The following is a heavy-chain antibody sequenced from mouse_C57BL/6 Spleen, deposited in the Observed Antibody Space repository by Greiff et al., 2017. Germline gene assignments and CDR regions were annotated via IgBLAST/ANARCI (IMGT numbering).Heavy chain of an antibody. D-gene: IGHD2-4*01. J-gene: IGHJ3*01. Sequence: DVLLVESGEGLVKPGGSLKLSCAASGFTFSSYAMSWVRQTPEKRLEWVAYISSGGDYIYYADTVKGRFTISRDNARNTLYLQMSSLKSEDTAMYYCTRGEDYDPWFAYWGQGTLVTVSA. CDR2: ISSGGDYI. CDR1: GFTFSSYA. V-gene: IGHV5-9-1*02. CDR3: TRGEDYDPWFAY.